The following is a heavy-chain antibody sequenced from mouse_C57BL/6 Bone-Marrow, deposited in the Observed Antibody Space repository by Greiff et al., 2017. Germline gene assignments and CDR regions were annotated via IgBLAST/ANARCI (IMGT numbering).Heavy chain of an antibody. J-gene: IGHJ1*03. Sequence: VQLQQSGPELVKPGASVKLSCKASGYTFTSYDINWVKQRPGQGLEWIGWIYPRDGSTKYNEKFKGKATLTVDTSSSTAYMELHSLTSEDSAVYFWARDYGSSYLYFDVWGTGTTVTVSS. CDR3: ARDYGSSYLYFDV. CDR1: GYTFTSYD. CDR2: IYPRDGST. V-gene: IGHV1-85*01. D-gene: IGHD1-1*01.